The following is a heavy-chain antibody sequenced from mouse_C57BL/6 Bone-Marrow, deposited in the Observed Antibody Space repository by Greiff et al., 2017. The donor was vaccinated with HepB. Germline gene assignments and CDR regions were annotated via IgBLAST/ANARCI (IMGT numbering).Heavy chain of an antibody. Sequence: EVMLVESGGGLVQPGGSLKLSCAASGFTFSDYYMYWVRQTPEKRLEWVAYISNGGGSTYYPDTVKGRFTISRDNAKNTLCLQMSRLKSEDTAMYYCARDYYGSSYPLAYWGQGTLVTVSA. J-gene: IGHJ3*01. V-gene: IGHV5-12*01. CDR1: GFTFSDYY. CDR2: ISNGGGST. D-gene: IGHD1-1*01. CDR3: ARDYYGSSYPLAY.